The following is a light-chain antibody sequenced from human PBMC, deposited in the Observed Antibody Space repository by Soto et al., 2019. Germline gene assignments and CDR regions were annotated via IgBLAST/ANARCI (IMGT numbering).Light chain of an antibody. CDR1: QSLLHSNGYNY. J-gene: IGKJ4*01. V-gene: IGKV2-28*01. CDR2: LGS. Sequence: DIVMTQSPLSLPVTPGEPASISCRSSQSLLHSNGYNYLDWYLQKPGQSPQLLIYLGSNRASGVPDRFSGSGSGTDFTLKISRVEAEDVRVYYCMQALQNPLFRGGTKVDIK. CDR3: MQALQNPL.